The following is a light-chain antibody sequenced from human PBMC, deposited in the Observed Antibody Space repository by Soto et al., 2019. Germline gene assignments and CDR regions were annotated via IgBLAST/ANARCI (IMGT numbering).Light chain of an antibody. J-gene: IGLJ2*01. V-gene: IGLV1-44*01. CDR3: AAGDDSLKGQVV. CDR1: SSNIGSNT. CDR2: SNN. Sequence: QSVLPQPPSASGTPGQRVPISWSGSSSNIGSNTVTWYQQLPGTAPKLLIYSNNQRPSGVPDRFSGSKSGTSASLTISGLQSEDEADYYGAAGDDSLKGQVVVGAGTKLTVL.